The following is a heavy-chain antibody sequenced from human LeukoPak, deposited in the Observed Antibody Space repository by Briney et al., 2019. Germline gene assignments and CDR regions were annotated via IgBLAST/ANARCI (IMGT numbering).Heavy chain of an antibody. Sequence: SETLPLTCTVSGGSISSYYWSWIRQPPGKGLEWIAYISDIGSINYNPSLKSRVTISLDTSKNQFSLKLSSVTAAETAVYYCAGHHPRNTVDFWGQGTLVTVSS. J-gene: IGHJ4*02. V-gene: IGHV4-59*08. CDR1: GGSISSYY. CDR2: ISDIGSI. CDR3: AGHHPRNTVDF. D-gene: IGHD2-8*02.